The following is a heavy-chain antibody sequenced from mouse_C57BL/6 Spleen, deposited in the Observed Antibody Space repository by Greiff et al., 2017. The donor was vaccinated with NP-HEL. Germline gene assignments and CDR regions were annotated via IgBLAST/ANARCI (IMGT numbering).Heavy chain of an antibody. CDR1: GYSITSGYY. D-gene: IGHD2-3*01. Sequence: ESGPGLVKPSQSLSLTCSVTGYSITSGYYWNWIRQFPGNKLEWMGYISYDGSNNYNPSLKNRISITRDTSKNQFFLKLNSVTTEDTATYYCARDPLYDGSSFDYWGQGTTLTVSS. J-gene: IGHJ2*01. CDR2: ISYDGSN. V-gene: IGHV3-6*01. CDR3: ARDPLYDGSSFDY.